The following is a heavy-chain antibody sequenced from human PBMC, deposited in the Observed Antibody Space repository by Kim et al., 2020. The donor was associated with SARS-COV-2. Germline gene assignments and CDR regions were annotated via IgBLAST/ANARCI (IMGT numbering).Heavy chain of an antibody. CDR2: INPNSGGT. CDR1: GYTFTGYY. V-gene: IGHV1-2*06. Sequence: ASVKVSCKASGYTFTGYYMHWVRQAPGQGLEWMGRINPNSGGTNYAQKFQGRVTMTRDTSISTAYMELSRLRSDDTAVYYCARFLGGSGSYRVFDYWGQGTLVTVSS. D-gene: IGHD3-10*01. J-gene: IGHJ4*02. CDR3: ARFLGGSGSYRVFDY.